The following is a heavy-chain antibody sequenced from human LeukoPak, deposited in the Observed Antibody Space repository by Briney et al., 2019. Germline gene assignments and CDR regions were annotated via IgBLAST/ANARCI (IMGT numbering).Heavy chain of an antibody. Sequence: SETLSLTCAVYGGSFSGYYWSWIRQPPGKGLEWIGEINHSGSTNYNPSLKSRVTISVDTSKNQFSLKLSSVTAADTAVYYCASRGYSYGQLDYWGQGTLVTVSS. CDR2: INHSGST. D-gene: IGHD5-18*01. J-gene: IGHJ4*02. V-gene: IGHV4-34*01. CDR1: GGSFSGYY. CDR3: ASRGYSYGQLDY.